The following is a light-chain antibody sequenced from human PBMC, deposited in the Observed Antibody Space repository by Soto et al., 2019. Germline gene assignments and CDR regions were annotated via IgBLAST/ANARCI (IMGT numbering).Light chain of an antibody. CDR1: QSVSSN. CDR2: GAS. Sequence: EIVMTQSPATLSVSPGERATLSCRASQSVSSNLAWYQQKPGQAPRLLIYGASTRATGIPARFSGSGSGTEFTLTISSLQSEDFAVYYCQQYNNGPLTFGGGNKVEIK. V-gene: IGKV3-15*01. J-gene: IGKJ4*01. CDR3: QQYNNGPLT.